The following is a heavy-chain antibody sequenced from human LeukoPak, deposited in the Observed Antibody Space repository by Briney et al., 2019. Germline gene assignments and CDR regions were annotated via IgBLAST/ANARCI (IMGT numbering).Heavy chain of an antibody. CDR2: INPNSGGT. CDR3: ARGHSYGSDYFYYMDV. D-gene: IGHD5-18*01. Sequence: ASVKVSCKASGYTFTGYYMHWVRQAPGQGLEWMGWINPNSGGTNYAQKFQGRVTMTRDTSISTAYMELSRLRSDDTAVYYWARGHSYGSDYFYYMDVWGKGTTVTVSS. CDR1: GYTFTGYY. J-gene: IGHJ6*03. V-gene: IGHV1-2*02.